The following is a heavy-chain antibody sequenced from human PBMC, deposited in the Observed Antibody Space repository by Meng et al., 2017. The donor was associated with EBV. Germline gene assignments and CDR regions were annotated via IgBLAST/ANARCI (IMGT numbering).Heavy chain of an antibody. Sequence: EVQLLESGVGLVQPVGSLRVSSAASGFTFSSYAMSWVRQAPGKGLGWVSAISGSGGSTYYADSVKGRFTISRDNSKNTLYLQMNSLRAEDTAVYYCAKPYDFWSGYYSDYWGQGTLVTVSS. CDR3: AKPYDFWSGYYSDY. J-gene: IGHJ4*02. V-gene: IGHV3-23*01. CDR1: GFTFSSYA. D-gene: IGHD3-3*01. CDR2: ISGSGGST.